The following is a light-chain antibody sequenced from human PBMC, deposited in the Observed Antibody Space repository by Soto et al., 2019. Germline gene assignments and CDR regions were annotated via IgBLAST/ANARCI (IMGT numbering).Light chain of an antibody. CDR1: QSISSY. CDR2: AVS. J-gene: IGKJ5*01. Sequence: QVTLSPASLSASDGDTVTITCRASQSISSYLNWYQQKPGKAPKFLIYAVSSLQSGVPSRFSGSGSGTDFTLTINRLQPEDFATYYCQQGDSSAITFGQGTRLEIK. V-gene: IGKV1-39*01. CDR3: QQGDSSAIT.